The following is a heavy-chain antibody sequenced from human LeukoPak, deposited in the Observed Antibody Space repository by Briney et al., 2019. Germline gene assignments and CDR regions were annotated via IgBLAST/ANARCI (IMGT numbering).Heavy chain of an antibody. CDR3: AMSVEMPPIPSFDY. D-gene: IGHD5-24*01. Sequence: GASVKVSCKTSGYIFTPHHIHWMRQAPGQGLELLGWVSAANNPEYSQRFQGRVVITRDASATTSYLELNSLRSEDTAVYYCAMSVEMPPIPSFDYWGQGTLVTVSS. CDR2: VSAANNP. CDR1: GYIFTPHH. J-gene: IGHJ4*02. V-gene: IGHV1-3*01.